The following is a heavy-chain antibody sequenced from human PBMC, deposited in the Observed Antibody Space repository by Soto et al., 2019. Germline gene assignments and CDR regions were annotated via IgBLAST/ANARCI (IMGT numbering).Heavy chain of an antibody. CDR1: GFTFSSYG. V-gene: IGHV3-30*03. Sequence: GGSLRLSCAASGFTFSSYGMHWVRQAPGKGLEWVAVISYDGSNKYYADSVKGRFTICRDNSKNTLYLQMNSLRAEDTAVYYCAGLLRYFGYWGQGTLVTVSS. CDR2: ISYDGSNK. CDR3: AGLLRYFGY. J-gene: IGHJ4*02. D-gene: IGHD3-9*01.